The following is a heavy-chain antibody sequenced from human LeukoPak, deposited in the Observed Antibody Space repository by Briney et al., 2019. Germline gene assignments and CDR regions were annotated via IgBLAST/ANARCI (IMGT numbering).Heavy chain of an antibody. CDR3: ARDYDDILTGYYGPPFDY. V-gene: IGHV3-33*01. D-gene: IGHD3-9*01. J-gene: IGHJ4*02. CDR2: IYYDGSKK. Sequence: GRSLRLSCAASRLTFSNYGMHWVRQAPGKGLEWVAIIYYDGSKKYYADSVKGRFTISRDNSKNTLYLQMNSLRDEDTAVYYCARDYDDILTGYYGPPFDYWGQGTLVTVSS. CDR1: RLTFSNYG.